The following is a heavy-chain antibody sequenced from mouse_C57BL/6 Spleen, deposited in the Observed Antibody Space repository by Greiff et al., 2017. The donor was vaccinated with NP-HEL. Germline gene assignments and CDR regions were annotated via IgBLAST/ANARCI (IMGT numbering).Heavy chain of an antibody. J-gene: IGHJ2*01. V-gene: IGHV5-16*01. CDR2: INYDGSST. D-gene: IGHD2-3*01. Sequence: EVKLMESEGGLVQPGSSMKLSCTASGFTFSDYYMAWVRQVPEKGLEWVANINYDGSSTYYLDSLKSRFIISRDNAKNILYLQMSSLKSEDTATYYCARREDDYFDYWGQGTTLTVSS. CDR3: ARREDDYFDY. CDR1: GFTFSDYY.